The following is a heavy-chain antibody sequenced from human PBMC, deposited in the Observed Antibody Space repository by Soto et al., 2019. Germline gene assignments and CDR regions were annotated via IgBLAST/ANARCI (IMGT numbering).Heavy chain of an antibody. CDR2: ISAHNGNT. CDR3: ARGRYGDH. D-gene: IGHD1-1*01. CDR1: GYAFTTYG. J-gene: IGHJ4*02. V-gene: IGHV1-18*01. Sequence: QVHLVQSGAEVKKPGASVKVSCKGSGYAFTTYGITWVRQAPGQGLEWMGWISAHNGNTNYAQRLQGRVTVTRDTATSTAYMELGSLRSDDTAVYYCARGRYGDHWGQGALVTVSS.